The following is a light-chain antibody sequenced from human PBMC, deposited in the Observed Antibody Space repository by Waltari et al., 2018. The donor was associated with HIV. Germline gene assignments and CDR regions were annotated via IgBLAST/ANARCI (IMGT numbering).Light chain of an antibody. CDR3: QQYGSSPPYT. CDR1: QSVTSRF. J-gene: IGKJ2*01. Sequence: EIVFTQSPGTLPLSPGDRATLSCRPSQSVTSRFLAWYQRNPGQAPRLLIYRASSRATGIPDRFSGSGSGTDFTLTISTLEPEDFAVYYCQQYGSSPPYTFGQGTKLEIK. CDR2: RAS. V-gene: IGKV3-20*01.